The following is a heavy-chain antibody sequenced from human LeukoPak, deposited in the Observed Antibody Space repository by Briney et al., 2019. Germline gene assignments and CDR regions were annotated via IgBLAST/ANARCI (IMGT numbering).Heavy chain of an antibody. CDR2: INPNSGGT. J-gene: IGHJ5*02. CDR3: ARDSGYPYWFDP. D-gene: IGHD5-12*01. CDR1: GYTFTVYY. V-gene: IGHV1-2*02. Sequence: ASVKVSCKASGYTFTVYYMHWVRQAPGQGLEWMGWINPNSGGTNYAQNLQGRVTMTRDTSITTAYMELSSLRSDDTAVYYCARDSGYPYWFDPWGQGTLVTVSS.